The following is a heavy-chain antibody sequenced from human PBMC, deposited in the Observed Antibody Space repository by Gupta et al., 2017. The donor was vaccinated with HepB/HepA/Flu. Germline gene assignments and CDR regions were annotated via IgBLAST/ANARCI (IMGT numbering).Heavy chain of an antibody. J-gene: IGHJ5*02. D-gene: IGHD6-13*01. Sequence: QITLKESGPTLVKPTQTLTLTCTFSGFSLSTTGMGVGWIRQPPGKALEWLAVVFWDDDKWYRPSLKSRLTITRDTAKNQVVLTMTNMDLVDTATYYCAYRPQGASSGNWFDPWGQGTLVTVSS. CDR2: VFWDDDK. V-gene: IGHV2-5*02. CDR1: GFSLSTTGMG. CDR3: AYRPQGASSGNWFDP.